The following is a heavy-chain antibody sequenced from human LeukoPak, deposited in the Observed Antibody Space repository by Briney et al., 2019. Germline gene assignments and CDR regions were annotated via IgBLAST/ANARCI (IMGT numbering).Heavy chain of an antibody. J-gene: IGHJ4*02. V-gene: IGHV3-9*01. CDR2: ISWNSGSI. Sequence: GRSLRLSCAASGFTFDDYAMHWVRQAPGKGLEWVSGISWNSGSIGHADSVKGRFTISRDNAKNSLYLQMNSLRAEDTALYYCAKDREGLGNDYFDYWGQGTLVTVSS. CDR3: AKDREGLGNDYFDY. CDR1: GFTFDDYA.